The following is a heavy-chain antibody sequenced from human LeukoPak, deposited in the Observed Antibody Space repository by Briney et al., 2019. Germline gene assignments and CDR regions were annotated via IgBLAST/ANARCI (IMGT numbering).Heavy chain of an antibody. D-gene: IGHD3-22*01. Sequence: PGGSLRLSCAASGFTFSNYAMSWVRQAPGKGLEWVSLISGDGFSTYYADSVKGRFTISRDNSKNTLYLQMNGLRAEDTAVYYCARGPHYYDSSGRKRYYYYYYGMDVWGQGTTVTVSS. CDR1: GFTFSNYA. CDR2: ISGDGFST. CDR3: ARGPHYYDSSGRKRYYYYYYGMDV. V-gene: IGHV3-23*01. J-gene: IGHJ6*02.